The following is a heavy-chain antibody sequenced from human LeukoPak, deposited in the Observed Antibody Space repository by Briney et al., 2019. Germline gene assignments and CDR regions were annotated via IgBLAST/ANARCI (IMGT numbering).Heavy chain of an antibody. Sequence: PSETLSLTCTVSGGSISSYYWIWIRQPPGKGLEWIGYIYYSGSTNYNPSLKSRVTISVDTSKNQFSLKLSSVTAADTAVYYCARALWSGSLTLSYYMDVWGKGTTVTVSS. CDR3: ARALWSGSLTLSYYMDV. D-gene: IGHD3-10*02. V-gene: IGHV4-59*01. CDR1: GGSISSYY. CDR2: IYYSGST. J-gene: IGHJ6*03.